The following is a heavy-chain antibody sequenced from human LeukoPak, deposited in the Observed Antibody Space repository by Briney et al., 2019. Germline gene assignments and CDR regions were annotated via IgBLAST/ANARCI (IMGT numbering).Heavy chain of an antibody. CDR2: ISGSGGST. D-gene: IGHD3-22*01. Sequence: GGSLRLSCAASGFTFSSYAMSWVRQAPGKGLEWVSAISGSGGSTYYADSVKGRFTISRDNSKNTLYLQMNSLRAEDTAVYYCAKNYSDSSGYQNWFDPWGQGTLVTVSS. CDR3: AKNYSDSSGYQNWFDP. V-gene: IGHV3-23*01. J-gene: IGHJ5*02. CDR1: GFTFSSYA.